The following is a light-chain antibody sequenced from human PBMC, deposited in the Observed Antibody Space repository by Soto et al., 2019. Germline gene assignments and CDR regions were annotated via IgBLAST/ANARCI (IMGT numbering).Light chain of an antibody. CDR3: QQTFRTPRT. CDR1: QSVLTY. V-gene: IGKV1-39*01. CDR2: AAS. J-gene: IGKJ1*01. Sequence: DTQMTQSPSSLSASAGDRVTITCRASQSVLTYVNWYQQKPGEAPTILIDAASTLQGGVPSRFSNSGSETECTLTITSLQPEDFATYYCQQTFRTPRTFGQGTKL.